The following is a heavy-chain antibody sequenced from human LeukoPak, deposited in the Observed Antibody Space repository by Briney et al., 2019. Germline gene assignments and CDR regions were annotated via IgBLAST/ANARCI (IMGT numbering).Heavy chain of an antibody. J-gene: IGHJ5*02. CDR3: ARADYDFWSGYYTPNWFDP. V-gene: IGHV4-30-4*08. CDR1: GGSISSGDYY. Sequence: SETLSLTCTVSGGSISSGDYYWSWIRQPPGKGLEWIGYIYYSGSTYYNPSLKSRVTISVDTSKNRFSLKLSSVTAAGTAVYYCARADYDFWSGYYTPNWFDPWGQGTLVTVSS. D-gene: IGHD3-3*01. CDR2: IYYSGST.